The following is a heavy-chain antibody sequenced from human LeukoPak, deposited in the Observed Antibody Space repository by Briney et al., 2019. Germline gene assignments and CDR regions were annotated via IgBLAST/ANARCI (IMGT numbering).Heavy chain of an antibody. CDR1: GFTFSSYA. CDR2: ISGSGGST. J-gene: IGHJ5*02. CDR3: ARLGTGGLVGTRSSPQDNWFDP. Sequence: PGASLRLSCAASGFTFSSYAMSWVRQAPGKGLEWVSAISGSGGSTYYADSVKGRFTISRDNSKNTLYLQMSSLRPEDTAVYHCARLGTGGLVGTRSSPQDNWFDPWGQGTLVTVSS. D-gene: IGHD7-27*01. V-gene: IGHV3-23*01.